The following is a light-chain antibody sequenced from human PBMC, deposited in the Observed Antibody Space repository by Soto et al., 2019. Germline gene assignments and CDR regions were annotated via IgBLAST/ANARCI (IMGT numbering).Light chain of an antibody. V-gene: IGKV3-11*01. CDR2: DVS. CDR1: QSVSSY. Sequence: EIVLTQSPATLSLSPGERATLSCRASQSVSSYLAWYQQKPGQAPRLLIYDVSNRATGIPARFSGSGSETDFTLTISSLEPEDFAVYYCQQRSNWPRFTFGHGTKVDIK. CDR3: QQRSNWPRFT. J-gene: IGKJ3*01.